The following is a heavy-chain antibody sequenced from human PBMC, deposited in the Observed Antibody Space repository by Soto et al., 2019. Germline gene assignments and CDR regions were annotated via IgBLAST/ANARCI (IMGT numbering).Heavy chain of an antibody. D-gene: IGHD6-13*01. Sequence: QVQLVQSGAEVKKPGASVKVSCKASGYTFTSYGISWVRQAPGQGLEWMGWISAYNGNTNYAQKLQGRVTMTTDTSTSTAYMELRSLRSDDTAVYYCARDFSSSWYSSPETQFAYWGQGTLVTVSS. V-gene: IGHV1-18*01. CDR2: ISAYNGNT. CDR1: GYTFTSYG. J-gene: IGHJ4*02. CDR3: ARDFSSSWYSSPETQFAY.